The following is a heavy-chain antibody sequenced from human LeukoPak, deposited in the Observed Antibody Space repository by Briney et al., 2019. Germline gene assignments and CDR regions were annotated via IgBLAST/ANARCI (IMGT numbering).Heavy chain of an antibody. V-gene: IGHV4-4*07. D-gene: IGHD2-8*01. CDR3: ARDGGSNCTNGVCYPYYYYGMDV. CDR2: IYTSGST. CDR1: GGSISSYY. J-gene: IGHJ6*02. Sequence: PSETLSLTCTVSGGSISSYYWSWIRQPAGKGLEWIGRIYTSGSTNYNPSLKSRVTMSVDTSKNQFSLKLSSVTAADTAVYYCARDGGSNCTNGVCYPYYYYGMDVWGQGTTVTVSS.